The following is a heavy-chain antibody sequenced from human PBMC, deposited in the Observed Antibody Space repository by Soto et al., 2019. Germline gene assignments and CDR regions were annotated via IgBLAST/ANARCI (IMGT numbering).Heavy chain of an antibody. CDR3: AQSRRDGPSFFDY. J-gene: IGHJ4*02. V-gene: IGHV3-23*01. CDR1: GFTFSNSA. CDR2: ISGSGGST. D-gene: IGHD2-8*01. Sequence: GGSLRLSCAASGFTFSNSALICVRQSPGKGLEWVSAISGSGGSTYYTDSVKGRFTISRGNSKNTLYLQMDSLRVDDTAVYYCAQSRRDGPSFFDYWGQGTQVTVSS.